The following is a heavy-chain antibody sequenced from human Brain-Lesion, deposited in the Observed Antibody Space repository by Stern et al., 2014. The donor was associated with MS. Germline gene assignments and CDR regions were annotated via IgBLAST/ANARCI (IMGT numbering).Heavy chain of an antibody. V-gene: IGHV4-4*02. CDR1: GGSISSGKW. D-gene: IGHD1-26*01. CDR2: MYHRGIT. Sequence: QLKLKESGPGLVKPSGTLSLTCAVSGGSISSGKWWGWVRQSPGERTEGIGEMYHRGITNYTPSLESRVSISIDKSKNQFSLKVYSLTAADTAVYYCASNRGSGSFFDSWGQGSLVTVSS. J-gene: IGHJ4*02. CDR3: ASNRGSGSFFDS.